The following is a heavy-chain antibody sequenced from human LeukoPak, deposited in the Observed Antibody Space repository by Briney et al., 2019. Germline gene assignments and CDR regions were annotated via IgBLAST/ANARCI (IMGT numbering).Heavy chain of an antibody. D-gene: IGHD3-3*01. J-gene: IGHJ3*02. CDR3: ARVGYDFWSGAADAFDI. CDR2: ISSSGSTI. V-gene: IGHV3-11*04. Sequence: GGSLRLSCAAPGFTFSDYYMSWIRQAPGKGLEWVSYISSSGSTIYYADSVKGRFTISRDNAKNSLYLQMNSLRAEDTAVYYCARVGYDFWSGAADAFDIWGQGTMVTVSS. CDR1: GFTFSDYY.